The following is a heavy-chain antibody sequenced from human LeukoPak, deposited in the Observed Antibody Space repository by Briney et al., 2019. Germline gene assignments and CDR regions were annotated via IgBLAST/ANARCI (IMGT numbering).Heavy chain of an antibody. Sequence: PGGSLRLSCAVSGFTFSSHAMTWVRQAPGKGLEWVSVISSSGDSTYYADSVKGRFTISRDNSKNTLYLQMNSLRAEDTAIYYCAKDPTSAGYSSRFDYWGQGTLVTVSS. D-gene: IGHD6-13*01. CDR1: GFTFSSHA. V-gene: IGHV3-23*01. CDR3: AKDPTSAGYSSRFDY. CDR2: ISSSGDST. J-gene: IGHJ4*02.